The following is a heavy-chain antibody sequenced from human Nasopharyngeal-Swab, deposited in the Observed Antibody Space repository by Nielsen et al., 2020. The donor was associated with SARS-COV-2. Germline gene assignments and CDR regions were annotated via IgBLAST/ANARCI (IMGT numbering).Heavy chain of an antibody. CDR2: ISSSSATN. CDR1: GFTFSSYS. Sequence: GGSLRPSCAASGFTFSSYSMNWVRQAPGKGLEWVSFISSSSATNYYADSVKGRFTMSRDNAKNSVYLQMNSLRVEDTAIYYCARDRSPYDSWSGFDYWGQGIRVTVSS. J-gene: IGHJ4*02. D-gene: IGHD3-3*01. V-gene: IGHV3-48*04. CDR3: ARDRSPYDSWSGFDY.